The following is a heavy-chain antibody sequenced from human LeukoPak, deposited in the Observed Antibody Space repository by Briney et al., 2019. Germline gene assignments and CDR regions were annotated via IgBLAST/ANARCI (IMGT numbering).Heavy chain of an antibody. D-gene: IGHD3-22*01. CDR2: ISSSSSYI. CDR3: ARDIDSGSYDSSGHIDY. V-gene: IGHV3-21*01. Sequence: GGSLRLSCAASGFTFSSYSMNWVRQAPGKGLEWVSSISSSSSYIYYADSVKGRFTISRDNAKNSLYLQMNSLRAEDTAVYYCARDIDSGSYDSSGHIDYWGQGTLVTVSS. J-gene: IGHJ4*02. CDR1: GFTFSSYS.